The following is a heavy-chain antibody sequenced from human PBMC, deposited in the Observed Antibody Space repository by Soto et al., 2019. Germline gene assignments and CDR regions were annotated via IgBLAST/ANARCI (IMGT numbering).Heavy chain of an antibody. V-gene: IGHV4-34*01. CDR1: GGSFSGYN. Sequence: QVQLQQWGAGLLKPSETLSLTCAVYGGSFSGYNWSWIRQPPGKGLEWIGAINHSGSTNYNPSLKSRVTISVDTSKNQFSLKLSSVTAADTAVYYCARGGYMVRGAGYFDLWGRGTLVTVSS. J-gene: IGHJ2*01. CDR2: INHSGST. CDR3: ARGGYMVRGAGYFDL. D-gene: IGHD3-10*01.